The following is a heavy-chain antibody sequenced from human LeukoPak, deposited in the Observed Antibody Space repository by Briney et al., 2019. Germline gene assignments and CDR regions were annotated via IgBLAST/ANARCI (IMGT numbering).Heavy chain of an antibody. CDR2: IYYSGST. Sequence: SETLSLTCTVSGGSISSSSYYWGWIRQPPGKGLEWIGSIYYSGSTYYNPSLKGRVTISLDTSNNQFSLKLESVTAADTAVYYCARDYGDYADKNGMDVWGQGTTVIVSS. CDR1: GGSISSSSYY. J-gene: IGHJ6*02. D-gene: IGHD4-17*01. V-gene: IGHV4-39*07. CDR3: ARDYGDYADKNGMDV.